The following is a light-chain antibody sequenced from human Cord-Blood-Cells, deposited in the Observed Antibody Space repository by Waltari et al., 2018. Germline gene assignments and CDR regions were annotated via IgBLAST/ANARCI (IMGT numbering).Light chain of an antibody. Sequence: QSALTQPASVSGSPGQSITISCTGTSSDVGGYNYVSWYQQHPGKAPKLMIYDVSKRPSRWSIRFCGSKTGNTAPLTISGLQAEDEADSYCSSYTSSRTDVFGTGTKVTVL. CDR2: DVS. CDR3: SSYTSSRTDV. J-gene: IGLJ1*01. V-gene: IGLV2-14*01. CDR1: SSDVGGYNY.